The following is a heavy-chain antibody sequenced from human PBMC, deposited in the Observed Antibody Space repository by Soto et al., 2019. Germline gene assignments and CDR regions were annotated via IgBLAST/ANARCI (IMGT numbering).Heavy chain of an antibody. CDR2: ISGSGGST. CDR3: AKTYYYDSSGYYRLTYYFDY. J-gene: IGHJ4*02. Sequence: GGSLRLSCAASGFTFSSYAMSWVRQAPGKGLEWVSAISGSGGSTYYADSVKGRFTISRDNSKSTLYLQMNSLRAEDTAVYYCAKTYYYDSSGYYRLTYYFDYWGQGTLVTVSS. D-gene: IGHD3-22*01. V-gene: IGHV3-23*01. CDR1: GFTFSSYA.